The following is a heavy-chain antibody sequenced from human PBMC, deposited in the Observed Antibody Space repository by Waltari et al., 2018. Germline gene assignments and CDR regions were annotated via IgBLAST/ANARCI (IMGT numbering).Heavy chain of an antibody. CDR1: GFRFSSYS. D-gene: IGHD5-12*01. J-gene: IGHJ4*02. CDR3: ARVGDSGYVSDY. CDR2: ISSTTSNI. V-gene: IGHV3-48*02. Sequence: EVQLVESGGDLAQPGGSLRLSCAASGFRFSSYSINWVRHAPGMGLEWLSYISSTTSNIYYADSVKGRFTISRDNAENSVYLQMNSLRDEDTAVYYCARVGDSGYVSDYWGQGTLVTVSS.